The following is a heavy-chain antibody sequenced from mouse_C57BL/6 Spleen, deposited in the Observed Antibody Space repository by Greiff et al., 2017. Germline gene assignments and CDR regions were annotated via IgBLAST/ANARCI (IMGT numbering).Heavy chain of an antibody. Sequence: EVKLQESGAELVKPGASVKLSCTASGFNIQDYYMHWVKQRTEQGLEWIGRIDPEDGETKYAPKFQSKATITADTSSNTAYLQLSSLRSEDTAVYYCARTATGRYFDVWGTGTTVTVSA. CDR1: GFNIQDYY. CDR2: IDPEDGET. J-gene: IGHJ1*03. V-gene: IGHV14-2*01. CDR3: ARTATGRYFDV.